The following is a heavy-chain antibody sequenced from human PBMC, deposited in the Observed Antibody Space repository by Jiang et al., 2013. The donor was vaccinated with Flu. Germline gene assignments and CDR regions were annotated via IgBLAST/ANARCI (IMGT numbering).Heavy chain of an antibody. J-gene: IGHJ4*02. V-gene: IGHV3-11*01. CDR3: ARDGGGDYGSGSYSLFDY. Sequence: CAASGFTFSDYYMSWIRQAPGKGLEWVSYISSSGTTIYYADSVKGRFTISRDNAKNSLYLQMNSLRAEDTAVYYCARDGGGDYGSGSYSLFDYWGQGTLVTVSS. CDR2: ISSSGTTI. D-gene: IGHD3-10*01. CDR1: GFTFSDYY.